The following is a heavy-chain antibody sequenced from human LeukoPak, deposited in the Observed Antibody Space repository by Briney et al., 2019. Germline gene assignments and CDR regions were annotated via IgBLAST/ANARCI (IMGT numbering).Heavy chain of an antibody. CDR2: LIPIFGTA. Sequence: ASVKVSCKASGGTFSSYAISWVRQAPGQGLEWMGGLIPIFGTANYAQKFQGRVTITADESTSTAYMELSSLRSEDTAVYYCAPQDAWGSSSSPYYFDYWGQGTLVTVSS. CDR1: GGTFSSYA. V-gene: IGHV1-69*13. CDR3: APQDAWGSSSSPYYFDY. J-gene: IGHJ4*02. D-gene: IGHD6-6*01.